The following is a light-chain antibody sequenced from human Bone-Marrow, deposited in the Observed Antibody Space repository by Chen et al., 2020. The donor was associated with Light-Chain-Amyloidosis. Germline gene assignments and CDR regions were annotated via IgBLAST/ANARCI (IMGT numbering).Light chain of an antibody. CDR3: MQATLWPYT. J-gene: IGKJ2*01. V-gene: IGKV2-30*02. CDR2: KVS. Sequence: DVVMTQTPLSQHVTLGQPASVSCSSSQSLVHSDENTFLNWFKQRPGQSPRRLIYKVSNRDSGLPDTFVGSETATEFTMKISRMECEDVGVYYRMQATLWPYTFGQGTKLEI. CDR1: QSLVHSDENTF.